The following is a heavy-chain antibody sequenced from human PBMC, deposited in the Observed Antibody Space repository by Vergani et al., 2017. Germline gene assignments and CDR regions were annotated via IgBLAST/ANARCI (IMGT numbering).Heavy chain of an antibody. D-gene: IGHD3-3*01. CDR2: IHYSENT. V-gene: IGHV4-59*11. CDR1: FDSIRNLY. CDR3: ARDPGNYDFWSAYFDY. J-gene: IGHJ4*02. Sequence: QVQLQESGPGLVKSSETLSLTCSVSFDSIRNLYCNWIRQPPGKGLEWIGSIHYSENTNYNPSLKTRVTISVDTSKNQFSLTLTSVTAADTAVYYCARDPGNYDFWSAYFDYWGQGTLVTVSS.